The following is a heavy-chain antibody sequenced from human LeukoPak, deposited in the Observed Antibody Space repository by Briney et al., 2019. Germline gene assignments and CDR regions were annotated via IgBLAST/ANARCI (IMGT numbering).Heavy chain of an antibody. Sequence: SGTLSLTCGVSGGSIITTNWWSWVRQPPGKRLEWIGEVHLNGATNYNPSLESRVSMSIDKSKNQLSLKLSSVTAADTATYYCTRESGAFSPFGFWGQGTLVTVSS. D-gene: IGHD1-26*01. J-gene: IGHJ4*02. V-gene: IGHV4-4*02. CDR1: GGSIITTNW. CDR3: TRESGAFSPFGF. CDR2: VHLNGAT.